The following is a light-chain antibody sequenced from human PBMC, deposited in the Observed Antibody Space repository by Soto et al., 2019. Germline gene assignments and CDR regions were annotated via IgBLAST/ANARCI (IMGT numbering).Light chain of an antibody. CDR1: QSVSSN. Sequence: EIAMTQSPATLSVSPGERATLSCRASQSVSSNVAWYQQKPGQPPRLLFYGASSRATGVPARFSGSGSGTEFTLTISSLRSEDFAVYYCQQYNNWPPLTFGGGTKVDIK. J-gene: IGKJ4*01. V-gene: IGKV3-15*01. CDR3: QQYNNWPPLT. CDR2: GAS.